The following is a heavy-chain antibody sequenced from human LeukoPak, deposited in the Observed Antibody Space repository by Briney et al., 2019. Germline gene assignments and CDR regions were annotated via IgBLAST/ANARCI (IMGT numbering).Heavy chain of an antibody. CDR1: GGSISSYY. V-gene: IGHV4-59*08. J-gene: IGHJ3*02. CDR2: IYYSGST. Sequence: PSETLSLTCTVSGGSISSYYWSWIRQPPGKGLEWIGYIYYSGSTNYNPSLKSRVTMSVDTSKNQFSLKLTSVTAADTAVYYCARRFVGYDSSWGASDIWGPGTMVTVSS. CDR3: ARRFVGYDSSWGASDI. D-gene: IGHD3-22*01.